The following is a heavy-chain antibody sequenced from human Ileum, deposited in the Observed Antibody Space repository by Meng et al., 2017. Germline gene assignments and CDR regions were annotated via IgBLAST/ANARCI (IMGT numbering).Heavy chain of an antibody. Sequence: SETLSLTCTVSGGSISSRSDYWGWIRQPPGKGLEWVGSIYYSGSGSTYYNPSLKSRVTISVDTSKNQFSLKLSSVTAADTAVYYCARDRSISWYYSWGQGTLVTVSS. CDR1: GGSISSRSDY. CDR2: IYYSGSGST. CDR3: ARDRSISWYYS. J-gene: IGHJ5*01. V-gene: IGHV4-39*07. D-gene: IGHD6-13*01.